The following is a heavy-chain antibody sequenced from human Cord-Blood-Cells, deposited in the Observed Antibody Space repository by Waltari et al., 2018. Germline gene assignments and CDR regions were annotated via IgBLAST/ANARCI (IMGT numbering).Heavy chain of an antibody. V-gene: IGHV3-74*01. CDR2: INSEGSST. J-gene: IGHJ4*02. CDR1: GFTFSSYW. D-gene: IGHD3-10*01. Sequence: EVQLVESGGGLVQPGGSLRLSCAASGFTFSSYWMHWVRQAPGKGLVLVSRINSEGSSTSYADSVKGRFTSSRDNAKNTLYLQMNSLRAEDTAVYYCATGVGGSVVYWGQGTLVTVSS. CDR3: ATGVGGSVVY.